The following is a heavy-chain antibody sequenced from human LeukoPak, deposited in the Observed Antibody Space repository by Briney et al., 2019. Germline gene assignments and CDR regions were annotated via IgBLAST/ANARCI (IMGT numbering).Heavy chain of an antibody. Sequence: PSETLSLTCAVYGGSFSGYYWSWIRQPPGKGLEWIGEINHSGSTNYNPSLKSRVTISLDISKNQFSLKLSSVTAADTAVYYCARDGDCGGDCSFDIWGQGTLVTVSS. V-gene: IGHV4-34*01. J-gene: IGHJ4*02. CDR1: GGSFSGYY. D-gene: IGHD2-21*02. CDR2: INHSGST. CDR3: ARDGDCGGDCSFDI.